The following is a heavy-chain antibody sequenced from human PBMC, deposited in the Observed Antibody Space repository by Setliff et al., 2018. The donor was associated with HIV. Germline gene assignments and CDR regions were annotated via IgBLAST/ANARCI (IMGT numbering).Heavy chain of an antibody. D-gene: IGHD6-19*01. Sequence: SETLSLTCAVYGGSFSGFYWSWVRQSPTKGLQWIGEISHSGTTKYNPSLKSLFAMSADTSKSEFSLKMTSVTAADTAVYYCARVGRDRLVAPGLYFDLWGRGTLVTVSS. V-gene: IGHV4-34*01. CDR3: ARVGRDRLVAPGLYFDL. J-gene: IGHJ2*01. CDR2: ISHSGTT. CDR1: GGSFSGFY.